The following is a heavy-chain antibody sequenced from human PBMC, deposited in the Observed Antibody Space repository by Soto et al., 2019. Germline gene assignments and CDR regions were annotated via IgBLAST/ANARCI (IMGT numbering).Heavy chain of an antibody. D-gene: IGHD3-16*01. J-gene: IGHJ4*02. CDR3: VTGGGGI. CDR2: INQYGSGR. Sequence: GGSLRLSCAASGFTFSSYWMNWVRQAPGKGLEWVANINQYGSGRYYLDSVKGRFTISRENTNNSVYLQMNSLRAEDTAVYYCVTGGGGIWGQGTPVTVSS. CDR1: GFTFSSYW. V-gene: IGHV3-7*01.